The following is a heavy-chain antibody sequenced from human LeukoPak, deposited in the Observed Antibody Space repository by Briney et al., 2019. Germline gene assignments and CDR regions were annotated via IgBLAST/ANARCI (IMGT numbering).Heavy chain of an antibody. CDR2: ISGSGGST. D-gene: IGHD3-3*01. CDR3: ARDSIFGVVARYYYMDV. V-gene: IGHV3-23*01. Sequence: GSLRLSCAASGFTFSSYAMSWVRQAPGKGLEWVSAISGSGGSTYYADSVKGRFTISRDNSKNTLYLQMNSLRAEDTAVYYCARDSIFGVVARYYYMDVWGKGTTVTVSS. CDR1: GFTFSSYA. J-gene: IGHJ6*03.